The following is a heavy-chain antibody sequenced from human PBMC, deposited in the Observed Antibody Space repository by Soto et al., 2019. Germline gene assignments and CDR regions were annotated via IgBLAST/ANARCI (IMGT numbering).Heavy chain of an antibody. CDR2: IYYSGST. Sequence: PSETLSLTCTVSGGSISSGGYYWSWIRQHPGKGLEWIGYIYYSGSTYYNPSLKSRVTISVDTSKNQFSLKLSSVTAADTAVYYCARVLGAYAGNWFDPWGQGTLVTVSS. CDR3: ARVLGAYAGNWFDP. CDR1: GGSISSGGYY. D-gene: IGHD5-12*01. J-gene: IGHJ5*02. V-gene: IGHV4-31*03.